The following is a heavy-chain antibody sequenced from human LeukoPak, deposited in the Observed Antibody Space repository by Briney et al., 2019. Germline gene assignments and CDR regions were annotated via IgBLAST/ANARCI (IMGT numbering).Heavy chain of an antibody. D-gene: IGHD6-19*01. J-gene: IGHJ3*02. CDR2: ISGSGGST. CDR1: GFTFSSHA. CDR3: AKVRGQWLVRQAFDI. Sequence: PGGSLRLSCAASGFTFSSHAMSWVRQAPGKGLEWVSAISGSGGSTYYADSVKGRFTISRDNSKNTLYLQMNSLRAEDTAVYYCAKVRGQWLVRQAFDIWGQGTMATVSS. V-gene: IGHV3-23*01.